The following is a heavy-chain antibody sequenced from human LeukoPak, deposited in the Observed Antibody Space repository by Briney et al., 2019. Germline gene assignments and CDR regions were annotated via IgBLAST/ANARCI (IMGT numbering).Heavy chain of an antibody. D-gene: IGHD3-3*01. J-gene: IGHJ4*02. CDR2: IYYSGST. CDR1: GGSISSSSYY. V-gene: IGHV4-39*07. Sequence: SETLSLTCTVSGGSISSSSYYWGWIRQPPGKGLEWIGSIYYSGSTYYNPSLKSRVTISVDTSKNQFSLKLSSVTAADTAVYYCALLRFPGYWGQGTLVTVSS. CDR3: ALLRFPGY.